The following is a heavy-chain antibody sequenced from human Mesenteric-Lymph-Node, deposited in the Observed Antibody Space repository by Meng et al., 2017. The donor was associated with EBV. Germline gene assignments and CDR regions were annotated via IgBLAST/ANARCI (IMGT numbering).Heavy chain of an antibody. D-gene: IGHD3-16*01. V-gene: IGHV4-34*12. Sequence: QVQLQPWGAGLLTPSETLSLTCDVYGDSFSANYWRWIRQPPGRGLEWIGDVIHSGNTSYSPSLKSRVTISVDTSKRQFSLKLRSMTAADTAVYYCATGWGKANYWGQGTLVTVSS. CDR2: VIHSGNT. J-gene: IGHJ4*02. CDR1: GDSFSANY. CDR3: ATGWGKANY.